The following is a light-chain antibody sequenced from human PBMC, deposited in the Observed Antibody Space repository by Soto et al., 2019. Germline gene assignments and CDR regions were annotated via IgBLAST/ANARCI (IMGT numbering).Light chain of an antibody. J-gene: IGKJ1*01. CDR1: QSVTSSF. CDR3: RQYDSSART. Sequence: EIVLTQSPGTLSLSPGERATLSSRASQSVTSSFLAWYQQKPGQAPRLLIYGASIRATGIPDRFSGGGFGTDLPRTLSILEPEDFAVYYCRQYDSSARTFGQGAKGEIK. V-gene: IGKV3-20*01. CDR2: GAS.